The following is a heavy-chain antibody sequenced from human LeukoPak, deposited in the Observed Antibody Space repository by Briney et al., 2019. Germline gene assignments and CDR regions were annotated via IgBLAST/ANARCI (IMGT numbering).Heavy chain of an antibody. CDR2: IYNSGDT. V-gene: IGHV4-59*06. J-gene: IGHJ3*02. D-gene: IGHD2/OR15-2a*01. Sequence: KPSETLSLTCTVSGGSISSYYWSWIRQHPGKGLEWIGYIYNSGDTYYNPSLKSRVTISVDTSKNQFALKLRSVTAADTAIYYCARLRTVISGRQAFDIWGQGTMVSVS. CDR1: GGSISSYY. CDR3: ARLRTVISGRQAFDI.